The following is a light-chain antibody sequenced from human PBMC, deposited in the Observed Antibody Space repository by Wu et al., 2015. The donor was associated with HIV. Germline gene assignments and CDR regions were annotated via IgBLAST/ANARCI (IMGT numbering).Light chain of an antibody. CDR3: QQSNNWPLT. J-gene: IGKJ5*01. CDR2: DAS. Sequence: EIVLTQSPATVSLSPGERATLSCRASQSVSSHLAWYQQKSGQAPRLLIYDASNRATGIPARLSGSGSGADFTLTISSLEPEDFAVYYCQQSNNWPLTFGQGTRLEIK. CDR1: QSVSSH. V-gene: IGKV3-11*01.